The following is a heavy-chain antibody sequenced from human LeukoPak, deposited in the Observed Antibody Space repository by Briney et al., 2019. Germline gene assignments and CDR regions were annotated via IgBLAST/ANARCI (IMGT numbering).Heavy chain of an antibody. CDR3: ARLRYYYGSGSYYNAYYFDY. CDR1: SYSISSGYY. CDR2: FYHSGST. D-gene: IGHD3-10*01. V-gene: IGHV4-38-2*02. Sequence: SETLSLTCTVSSYSISSGYYWGWIRQPPGKGLEWIGSFYHSGSTYYNPSLKSRVTISVDTSKNQLSLKLSSVTAADTAVYYCARLRYYYGSGSYYNAYYFDYGGQGTLVTVSS. J-gene: IGHJ4*02.